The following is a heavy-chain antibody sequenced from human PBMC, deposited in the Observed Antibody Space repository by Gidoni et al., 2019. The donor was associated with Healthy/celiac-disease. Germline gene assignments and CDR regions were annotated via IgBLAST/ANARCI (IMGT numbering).Heavy chain of an antibody. CDR1: GGTVRSYA. V-gene: IGHV1-69*01. J-gene: IGHJ2*01. D-gene: IGHD3-10*01. Sequence: QVQMVQSGAEVKKPGASVKVSCKAYGGTVRSYAISCVRDAPGQGLEWMGGIIPIFGTANFSQQFQCRVSITAYVSTSPSYMEFSSLSFEDTAVYYCARVGAVARGVYYWYFDLCGRGTLFTVSS. CDR3: ARVGAVARGVYYWYFDL. CDR2: IIPIFGTA.